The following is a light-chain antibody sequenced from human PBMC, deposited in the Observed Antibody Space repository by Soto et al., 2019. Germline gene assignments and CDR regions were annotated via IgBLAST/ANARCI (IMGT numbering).Light chain of an antibody. J-gene: IGLJ1*01. CDR1: NSDVGSYNF. V-gene: IGLV2-23*02. CDR2: EVS. Sequence: QSVLTQPASVSGSPGQSITISCTRTNSDVGSYNFVSWYQQHPGKAPKVMIFEVSKRPSGVSDRFSGSKSGNTASLTISGLQAEYEADYYCCSDAGSSTYVFGTGTKLTVL. CDR3: CSDAGSSTYV.